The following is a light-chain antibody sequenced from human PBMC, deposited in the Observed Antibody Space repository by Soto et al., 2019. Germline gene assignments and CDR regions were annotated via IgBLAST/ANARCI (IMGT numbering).Light chain of an antibody. CDR1: QSVSNN. CDR3: QQYNNWPTWT. Sequence: EIVVTQSPATLSVSPGESATLSCRASQSVSNNLAWYQQRPGQAPTLLIYRASERATGVPDRFSGSGSGTDFSLTISSLQSEDFVVYYCQQYNNWPTWTFGQGTKVEI. CDR2: RAS. V-gene: IGKV3-15*01. J-gene: IGKJ1*01.